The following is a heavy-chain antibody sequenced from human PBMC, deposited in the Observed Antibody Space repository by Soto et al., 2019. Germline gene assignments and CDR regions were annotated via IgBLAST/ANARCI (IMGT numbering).Heavy chain of an antibody. D-gene: IGHD4-17*01. CDR1: GGSISSGGYY. J-gene: IGHJ4*02. CDR2: IYYSGST. V-gene: IGHV4-31*03. CDR3: ASLTVTTSLPFDY. Sequence: TSETLSLTCTVSGGSISSGGYYWSWIRQHPGKGLEWIGYIYYSGSTYYNPSLKSRVTISVDTSKNQFSLKLSSVTAADTAVYYCASLTVTTSLPFDYWGQGTLVTVSS.